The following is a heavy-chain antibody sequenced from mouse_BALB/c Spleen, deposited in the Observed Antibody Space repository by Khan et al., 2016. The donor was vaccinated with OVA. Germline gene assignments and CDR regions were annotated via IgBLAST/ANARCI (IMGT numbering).Heavy chain of an antibody. D-gene: IGHD1-1*01. CDR3: ARRYYVSTNYSTMDD. Sequence: QVQLQQSGAELVRPGTSVKMSCKAAGYTFTNYWIGWINQRPGHGLEWIGDIYPGDGNTNYNEKFKGKATLTADTSSSTAYLQISSLTSEDSAFSYCARRYYVSTNYSTMDDWGQGTSVTVSS. V-gene: IGHV1-63*02. CDR2: IYPGDGNT. CDR1: GYTFTNYW. J-gene: IGHJ4*01.